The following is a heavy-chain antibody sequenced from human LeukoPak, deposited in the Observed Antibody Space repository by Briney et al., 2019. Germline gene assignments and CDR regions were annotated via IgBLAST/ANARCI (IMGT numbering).Heavy chain of an antibody. V-gene: IGHV3-48*03. Sequence: GGSLRLSCAVCGFTFSSYEMNWVRQAPGKGLEWVSYISSSGSTIYYADSVKRRFTISRDNAKHSLYLQKNSERAEDAAVYYFARAGAPAGTRGFASTTSNWFGTWGEGKLVTVSS. J-gene: IGHJ5*02. CDR1: GFTFSSYE. CDR2: ISSSGSTI. D-gene: IGHD6-13*01. CDR3: ARAGAPAGTRGFASTTSNWFGT.